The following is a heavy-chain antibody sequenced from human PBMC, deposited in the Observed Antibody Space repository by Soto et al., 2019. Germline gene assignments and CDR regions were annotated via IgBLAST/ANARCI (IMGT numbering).Heavy chain of an antibody. J-gene: IGHJ4*02. CDR3: SRLKCSGGSCYFYY. CDR2: IYYSGST. Sequence: SETLSLTCTVSGGSISSSSYYWGWIRQPPGKGLEWIGSIYYSGSTYYNPSLKSRVTISVDTSKNQFSLKLSSVTAADTAVYNCSRLKCSGGSCYFYYWGQGTLVTVSS. V-gene: IGHV4-39*01. CDR1: GGSISSSSYY. D-gene: IGHD2-15*01.